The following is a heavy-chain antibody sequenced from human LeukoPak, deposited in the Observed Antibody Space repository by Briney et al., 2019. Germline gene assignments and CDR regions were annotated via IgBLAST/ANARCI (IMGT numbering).Heavy chain of an antibody. Sequence: PSETLSLTCAVYGGSFSGYYWSWIRQPPGKGLEWIGEINHSGSTNYNPSLKSRVTISVDTSKNQFSLKLSSVTAADTAVYCCARERYSYGQFDYWGQGTLVTVSS. CDR3: ARERYSYGQFDY. V-gene: IGHV4-34*01. D-gene: IGHD5-18*01. CDR2: INHSGST. J-gene: IGHJ4*02. CDR1: GGSFSGYY.